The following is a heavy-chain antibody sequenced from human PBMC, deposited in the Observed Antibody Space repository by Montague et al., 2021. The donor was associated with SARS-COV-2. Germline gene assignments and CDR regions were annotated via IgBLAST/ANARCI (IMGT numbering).Heavy chain of an antibody. V-gene: IGHV4-59*08. D-gene: IGHD1-26*01. Sequence: SETLSLTCTVSGGSISSYHWSWIRQPPGKGLEWIGYIYYNGSTNXNPSLKSRVTISVDTSNNQFSLKLTSVTAADAAVYYCARLGAGGNYYRSYYYALDVWGQGTTVTVSS. CDR1: GGSISSYH. J-gene: IGHJ6*02. CDR2: IYYNGST. CDR3: ARLGAGGNYYRSYYYALDV.